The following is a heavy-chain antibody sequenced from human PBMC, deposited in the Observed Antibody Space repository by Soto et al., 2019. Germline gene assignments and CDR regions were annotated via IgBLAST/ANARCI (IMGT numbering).Heavy chain of an antibody. V-gene: IGHV1-69*01. CDR3: VRDSGAKLSSS. J-gene: IGHJ4*02. CDR1: GGTFSSYR. Sequence: QVQLVQSGAEVKKPGSSVKVSCKASGGTFSSYRINWVRQAPGQGLERVGGIVPIYRTADYAQKFQGRVTITADESARTSYMELRSLKSKDTAVYYCVRDSGAKLSSSWGQGTLVTVSS. CDR2: IVPIYRTA. D-gene: IGHD6-13*01.